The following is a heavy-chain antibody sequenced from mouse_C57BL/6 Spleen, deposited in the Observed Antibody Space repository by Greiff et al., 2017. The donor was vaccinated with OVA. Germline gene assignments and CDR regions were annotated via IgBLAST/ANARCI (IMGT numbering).Heavy chain of an antibody. CDR1: GYTFTSYW. CDR2: IYPGSGST. V-gene: IGHV1-55*01. Sequence: QVQLQQPGAELVKPGASVKMSCKASGYTFTSYWITWVKQRPGQGLEWIGDIYPGSGSTNYNEKFKSKATLTVDTSSSTAYMQRSSLTSEDSAVYYCARRGTAYAMDYWGQGTSVTVSS. J-gene: IGHJ4*01. CDR3: ARRGTAYAMDY. D-gene: IGHD2-14*01.